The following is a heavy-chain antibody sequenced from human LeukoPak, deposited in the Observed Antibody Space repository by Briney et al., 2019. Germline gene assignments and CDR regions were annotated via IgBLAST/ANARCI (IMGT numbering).Heavy chain of an antibody. CDR1: GFTFDDYG. D-gene: IGHD6-6*01. V-gene: IGHV3-20*04. J-gene: IGHJ4*02. CDR2: INWNGGST. Sequence: PGGSLRLFCAASGFTFDDYGMSRVRQAPGKGLEWVSGINWNGGSTGYADSVKGRFTISKDNAKNSLYLQMNSLRAEDTALYYCARASSSSSGFDYWGQGTLVTVSS. CDR3: ARASSSSSGFDY.